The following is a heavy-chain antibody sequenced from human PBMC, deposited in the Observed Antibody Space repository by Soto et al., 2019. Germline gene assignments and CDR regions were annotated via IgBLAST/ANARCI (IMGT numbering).Heavy chain of an antibody. CDR1: GGSFNGYS. V-gene: IGHV4-34*01. CDR3: ARGRRIGSGLVSGFDP. J-gene: IGHJ5*02. Sequence: PSETLSLTCAVYGGSFNGYSWSWIRQPPGKGLEWIGEINHSGSTNYNPSLKSRVTISVDTSKNQFSLKLTSVTAADTAVYYCARGRRIGSGLVSGFDPWGQGTLVTVSS. CDR2: INHSGST. D-gene: IGHD6-25*01.